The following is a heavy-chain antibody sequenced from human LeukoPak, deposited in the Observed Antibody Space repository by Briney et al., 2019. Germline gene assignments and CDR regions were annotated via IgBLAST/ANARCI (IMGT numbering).Heavy chain of an antibody. J-gene: IGHJ4*02. V-gene: IGHV4-59*08. D-gene: IGHD4-11*01. CDR3: ARGGLGGITAYSNYLFDY. CDR1: GGSISSLY. Sequence: SETLSLTCSVSGGSISSLYWSWIRQPPGKGLEWIGYIYYSGSTNYNPSLKSRVTISIDTSKNQFSLNLTSVTAADTAVYYCARGGLGGITAYSNYLFDYWGQGTLVTVSS. CDR2: IYYSGST.